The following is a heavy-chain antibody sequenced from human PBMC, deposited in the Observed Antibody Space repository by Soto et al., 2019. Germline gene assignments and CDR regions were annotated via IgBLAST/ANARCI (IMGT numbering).Heavy chain of an antibody. CDR1: GFSFSSYG. CDR3: ARDAARAGVPDY. D-gene: IGHD6-19*01. Sequence: QVQLVASGGGVVQPGRSLRLSCAASGFSFSSYGMHWVRQAPGKGLEWVAVIWYDGSNKYYADSVKGRFTISRDNSKNRLYLHMNSLRAEDTAVYYCARDAARAGVPDYWGQGTLVTVSS. CDR2: IWYDGSNK. J-gene: IGHJ4*02. V-gene: IGHV3-33*01.